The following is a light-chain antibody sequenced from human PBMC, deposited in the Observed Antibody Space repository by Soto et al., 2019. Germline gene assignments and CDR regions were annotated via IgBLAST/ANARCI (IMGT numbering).Light chain of an antibody. Sequence: QLVLTQPPSVSGAPGQRVTISCTGSSSNIGAGYDVHWYQQLPGTAPKLHIYGNSNRPSGVPDRFSGSKSGTSASLAITGLQAEDEADYYCQSYDSSLVYVFGTGTKVTVL. V-gene: IGLV1-40*01. J-gene: IGLJ1*01. CDR1: SSNIGAGYD. CDR2: GNS. CDR3: QSYDSSLVYV.